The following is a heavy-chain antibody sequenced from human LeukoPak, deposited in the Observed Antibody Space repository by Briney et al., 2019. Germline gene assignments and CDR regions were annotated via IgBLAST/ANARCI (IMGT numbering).Heavy chain of an antibody. CDR2: IIPIFGTA. CDR3: ARDRIEADRYFDY. V-gene: IGHV1-69*05. D-gene: IGHD6-13*01. Sequence: SVKVSCKAAGGTFSSYAISWVRQAPGQGLEWMGGIIPIFGTANYAQKFQGRVTITTDESTSTAYMELSSLRSDDTAVYYSARDRIEADRYFDYWGQGTLVTVSS. CDR1: GGTFSSYA. J-gene: IGHJ4*02.